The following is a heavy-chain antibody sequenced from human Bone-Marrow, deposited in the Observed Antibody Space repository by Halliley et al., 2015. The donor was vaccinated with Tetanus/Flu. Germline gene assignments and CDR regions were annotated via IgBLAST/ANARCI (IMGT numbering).Heavy chain of an antibody. J-gene: IGHJ3*02. Sequence: QLVQSGAEVKKPGASVKISCKASGYTFTSYYMHWVRQAPGQGLEWMGVIHPGGGGTNYPQKFQGRVTMNRDTSTSTVQMELSSLTSEDTALYYCVRDKEAFDIWGQGTMVTVSS. V-gene: IGHV1-46*01. CDR1: GYTFTSYY. CDR3: VRDKEAFDI. CDR2: IHPGGGGT.